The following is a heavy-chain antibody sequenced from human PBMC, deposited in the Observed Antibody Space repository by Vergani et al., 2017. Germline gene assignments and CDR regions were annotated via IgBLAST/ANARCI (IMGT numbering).Heavy chain of an antibody. V-gene: IGHV3-23*01. CDR3: AKDEYYYGSGSYKSP. D-gene: IGHD3-10*01. Sequence: EVQLLESGGGLVQPGGSLRLSCAASGFTFSSYAMSWVRQAPGKGLEWVSAISGSGGSTYYADSVKGRFTISRDNSKNTLYLQMNCLRAEDTAVYYCAKDEYYYGSGSYKSPWGQGTLVTVSS. CDR2: ISGSGGST. J-gene: IGHJ5*02. CDR1: GFTFSSYA.